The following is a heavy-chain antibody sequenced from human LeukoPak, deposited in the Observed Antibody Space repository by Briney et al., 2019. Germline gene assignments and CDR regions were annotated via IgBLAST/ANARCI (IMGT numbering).Heavy chain of an antibody. CDR2: ISYVGSNK. V-gene: IGHV3-30-3*02. CDR3: AKLLGEATRDY. CDR1: GFTFSSYA. D-gene: IGHD1-26*01. Sequence: GGSLRLSCAASGFTFSSYAMHWVRQAPGKGLEWVAVISYVGSNKYYADSVKGRFTISRDNSKNTLYLQMNSLRAEDTAVYYCAKLLGEATRDYWGQETLVTVSS. J-gene: IGHJ4*02.